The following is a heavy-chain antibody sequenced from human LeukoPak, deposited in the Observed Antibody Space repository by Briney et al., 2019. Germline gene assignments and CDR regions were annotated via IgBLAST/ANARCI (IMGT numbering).Heavy chain of an antibody. V-gene: IGHV4-38-2*02. Sequence: SETLSLTCTVSGYSISSGYYWGWIRQPPGKGLEWIGSIYHSGSTYYNPSLKSRVTISVDTSKNQFSLKLSSVTAADTAVYYCARGRRDIVVVVAATFHYWGQGTLVTVSS. CDR2: IYHSGST. CDR3: ARGRRDIVVVVAATFHY. CDR1: GYSISSGYY. D-gene: IGHD2-15*01. J-gene: IGHJ4*02.